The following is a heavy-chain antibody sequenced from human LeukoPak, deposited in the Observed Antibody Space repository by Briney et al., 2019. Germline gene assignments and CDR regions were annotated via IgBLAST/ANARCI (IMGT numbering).Heavy chain of an antibody. V-gene: IGHV1-46*01. Sequence: ASLKVSCKTSGYSFTSYYLHWVRQAPGQGLGWMGIINPGYGTTTYAQKFQGRVTMTRDTSTTTVYMELSSLRSDDTAVFYCARATAAAGLPTFDYWGQGTLVTVSS. CDR1: GYSFTSYY. CDR2: INPGYGTT. CDR3: ARATAAAGLPTFDY. D-gene: IGHD6-13*01. J-gene: IGHJ4*02.